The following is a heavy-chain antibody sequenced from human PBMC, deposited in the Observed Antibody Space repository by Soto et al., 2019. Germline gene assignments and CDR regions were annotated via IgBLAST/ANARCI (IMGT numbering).Heavy chain of an antibody. V-gene: IGHV4-38-2*02. D-gene: IGHD6-19*01. Sequence: TSETLSLTCAVSGYSISSGYYWGWIRQPPGKGLEWIGSIYHSGSTYYNPSLKSRVTISVDTSKNQFSLKLSSVTAADTAVYYCARDNGQWLVNWFDPWGQGTLVTVSS. J-gene: IGHJ5*02. CDR2: IYHSGST. CDR3: ARDNGQWLVNWFDP. CDR1: GYSISSGYY.